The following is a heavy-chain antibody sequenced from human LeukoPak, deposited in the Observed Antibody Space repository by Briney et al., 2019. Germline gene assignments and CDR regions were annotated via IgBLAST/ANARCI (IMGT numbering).Heavy chain of an antibody. CDR3: ARGPDYDILADYFDY. V-gene: IGHV3-30*19. J-gene: IGHJ4*02. Sequence: GGSLRLSCAASGFTFSEYAMHWVRQAPGKGLEWVAVISYDGSNKFYADSVRGRFTISRDNSKNTLFLQMNSLRPEDTAVYYCARGPDYDILADYFDYWGQGTLVTVSS. CDR2: ISYDGSNK. CDR1: GFTFSEYA. D-gene: IGHD3-9*01.